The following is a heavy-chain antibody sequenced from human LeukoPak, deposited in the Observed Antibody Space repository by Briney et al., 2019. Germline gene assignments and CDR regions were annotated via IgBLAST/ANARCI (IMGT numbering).Heavy chain of an antibody. CDR1: GGTFSRYA. CDR2: IIPIFGTA. CDR3: ARGKPGEWLLPDAFDI. Sequence: SVKVSCKASGGTFSRYAISWVRQAPGQGLEWMGGIIPIFGTANYAQKFQGRVTITTDESTSTAYMELSSLRSEDTAVYYCARGKPGEWLLPDAFDIWGQGTMVTVSS. D-gene: IGHD3-3*01. J-gene: IGHJ3*02. V-gene: IGHV1-69*05.